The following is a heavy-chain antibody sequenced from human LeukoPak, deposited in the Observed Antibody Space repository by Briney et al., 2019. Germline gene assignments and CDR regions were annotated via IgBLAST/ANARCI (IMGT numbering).Heavy chain of an antibody. CDR1: GFTFDAYA. D-gene: IGHD1-26*01. CDR2: INKDGSAT. V-gene: IGHV3-43*02. Sequence: GGSLRLSCEASGFTFDAYAMHWVRQAPGKGLEWVSLINKDGSATYYADSVKGRFTISRDNSKNSLYLQMNSLRSEDTALYYCGTWAFYHSLDVWGQGTTVTVSS. CDR3: GTWAFYHSLDV. J-gene: IGHJ6*02.